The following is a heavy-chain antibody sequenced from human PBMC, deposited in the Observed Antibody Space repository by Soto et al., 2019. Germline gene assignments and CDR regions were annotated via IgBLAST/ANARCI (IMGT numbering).Heavy chain of an antibody. V-gene: IGHV4-39*01. CDR3: SLREAVAGDYDWFDP. D-gene: IGHD6-19*01. CDR2: IYYSGST. Sequence: SETLSLTCTVSGGSISSSSYYWGWIRQPPGKGLEWIGSIYYSGSTYYNPSLKSRVTISVDTSKNQFSLKLSSVTAADTAVYYCSLREAVAGDYDWFDPWRQGTLVT. CDR1: GGSISSSSYY. J-gene: IGHJ5*02.